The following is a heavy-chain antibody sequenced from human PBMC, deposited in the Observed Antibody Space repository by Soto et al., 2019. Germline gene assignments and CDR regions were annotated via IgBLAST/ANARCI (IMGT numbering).Heavy chain of an antibody. D-gene: IGHD6-19*01. V-gene: IGHV3-53*02. J-gene: IGHJ2*01. CDR2: IYSGGST. CDR1: GFTVSSNY. Sequence: EVQLVETGGGLIQPGGSLRLSCAASGFTVSSNYMSWVRQSPGKGLEWVSVIYSGGSTYYADSVKGRFTISRDNAKNTLYVQMNSLRADDKAVYYWDGPISGWSAHTGPGYVDLWGLGTLVTVSA. CDR3: DGPISGWSAHTGPGYVDL.